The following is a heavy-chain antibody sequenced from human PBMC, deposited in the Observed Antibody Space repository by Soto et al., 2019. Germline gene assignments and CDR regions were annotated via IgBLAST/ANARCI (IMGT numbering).Heavy chain of an antibody. CDR3: ATEKYYYASGGCGY. J-gene: IGHJ4*02. CDR2: ISGSSSYI. CDR1: GFTFSSYS. V-gene: IGHV3-21*01. Sequence: EVQLVESGGGLVKPGGSLRLSCAASGFTFSSYSMNWVRQAPGKELEWVSSISGSSSYIYYADSVKGRFTISRDNAKNSLYLQMNSLRAEDTAVYYCATEKYYYASGGCGYWGQGTLVTVSS. D-gene: IGHD3-10*01.